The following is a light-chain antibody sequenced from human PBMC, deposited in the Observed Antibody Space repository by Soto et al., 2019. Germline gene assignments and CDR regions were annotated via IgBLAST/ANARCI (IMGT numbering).Light chain of an antibody. CDR2: RNN. CDR1: DSNIGSKY. V-gene: IGLV1-47*01. J-gene: IGLJ2*01. Sequence: QSVLTQPPSASATPGQRVTISCSGSDSNIGSKYVYWYQQLPGTAPKLLMYRNNQRPSGVPDRFSGSKSGTSASLAINGLRSEDEAEYYCAAWASSLGGQAFGGGTKLTVL. CDR3: AAWASSLGGQA.